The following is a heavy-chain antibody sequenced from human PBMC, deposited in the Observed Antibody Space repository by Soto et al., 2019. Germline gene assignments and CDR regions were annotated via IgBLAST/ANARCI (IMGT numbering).Heavy chain of an antibody. CDR2: ISAYNGNT. V-gene: IGHV1-18*01. J-gene: IGHJ4*02. CDR3: ARQKLGYCSSTSCSGHDY. D-gene: IGHD2-2*01. Sequence: ASVKVSCKASGYTFTSYGISWVRQAPGQGLEWMGWISAYNGNTNYAQKLQGRVTMTTDTSTSTAYMELRSLRSDDTAVYYCARQKLGYCSSTSCSGHDYWGQGTLVTVSS. CDR1: GYTFTSYG.